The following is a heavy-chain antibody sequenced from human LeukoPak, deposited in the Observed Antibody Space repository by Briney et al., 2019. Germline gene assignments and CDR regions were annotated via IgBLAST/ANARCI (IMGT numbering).Heavy chain of an antibody. V-gene: IGHV3-53*01. CDR2: IYSGGST. D-gene: IGHD1-26*01. J-gene: IGHJ6*03. CDR1: GFTVSSNH. Sequence: GGSLRLSCAASGFTVSSNHMSWVRQAPGKGLEWVSVIYSGGSTYYADSVKGRFTISRDNSKNTLYLQMNSLRAEDTAVYYCARGAEVVGATPYYYYYMDVWGKGTTVTVSS. CDR3: ARGAEVVGATPYYYYYMDV.